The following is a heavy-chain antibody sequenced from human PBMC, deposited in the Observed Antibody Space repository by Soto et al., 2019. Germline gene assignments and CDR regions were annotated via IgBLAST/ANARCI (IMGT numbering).Heavy chain of an antibody. CDR3: ARGGSFLPYTFDP. J-gene: IGHJ5*02. CDR1: GYTFTGYY. CDR2: IDPNNGDT. V-gene: IGHV1-2*02. Sequence: XSVKVSCKASGYTFTGYYLHWVRQAPGQGREWMGWIDPNNGDTNYAQKFQGRVTMTRDTSLSTAFMELSRLRSDDTAIYYCARGGSFLPYTFDPWGQGSLVTVSS. D-gene: IGHD3-3*01.